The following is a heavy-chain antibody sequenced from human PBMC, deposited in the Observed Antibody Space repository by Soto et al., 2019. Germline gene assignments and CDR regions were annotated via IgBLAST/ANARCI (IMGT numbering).Heavy chain of an antibody. Sequence: LRLSCAASGFTFSSHAMSWVRQAPGKGLEWVSAISGSGGNTYYADSVKGRFTISRDNSKNTLYLQMNSLRAEDTAMYYCAKQLYFSAHYGMDVWGQGTTVTVSS. D-gene: IGHD1-1*01. CDR3: AKQLYFSAHYGMDV. V-gene: IGHV3-23*01. CDR2: ISGSGGNT. CDR1: GFTFSSHA. J-gene: IGHJ6*02.